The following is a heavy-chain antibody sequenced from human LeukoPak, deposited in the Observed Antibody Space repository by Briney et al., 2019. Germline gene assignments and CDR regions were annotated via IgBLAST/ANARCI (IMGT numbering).Heavy chain of an antibody. D-gene: IGHD2-15*01. Sequence: PGGSLRLSCAASGFTFSSYWMSWVRQAPGKGLEWVGNIKQDGSEKYLKDRFTISRDNAKNSLYLQMNSLRAEDTAVYYCARSLLGGSCSPDYWGQGTLVTVSS. CDR3: ARSLLGGSCSPDY. CDR2: IKQDGSEK. CDR1: GFTFSSYW. V-gene: IGHV3-7*03. J-gene: IGHJ4*02.